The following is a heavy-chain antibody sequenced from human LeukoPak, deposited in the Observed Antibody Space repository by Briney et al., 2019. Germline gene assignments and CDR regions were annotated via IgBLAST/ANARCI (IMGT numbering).Heavy chain of an antibody. CDR3: ARHESKTYYYDSSGGPFDY. J-gene: IGHJ4*02. V-gene: IGHV4-61*01. CDR1: GGSVSYPSYY. Sequence: KPSETLSLTCTVSGGSVSYPSYYWTWIRQPPRKGLEWIGYIYYSGSTNYNPSLNSRVTISVDTSKNQFSLNLNSVTAADTAVYYCARHESKTYYYDSSGGPFDYWGQGTLVTVSS. CDR2: IYYSGST. D-gene: IGHD3-22*01.